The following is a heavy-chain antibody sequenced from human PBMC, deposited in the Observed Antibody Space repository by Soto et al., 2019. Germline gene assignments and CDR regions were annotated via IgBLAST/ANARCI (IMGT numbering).Heavy chain of an antibody. CDR2: IYYSGST. D-gene: IGHD6-19*01. J-gene: IGHJ5*02. CDR1: GGSNNDDD. Sequence: SETLCLTCTVSGGSNNDDDWSWIRQPPGKGLEWIGYIYYSGSTNYNPSLKSRVTISVDTSKNQFSLKLSSVTAADTAVYYCARETVAGTSGLHSWGQGTLVTSPQ. V-gene: IGHV4-59*12. CDR3: ARETVAGTSGLHS.